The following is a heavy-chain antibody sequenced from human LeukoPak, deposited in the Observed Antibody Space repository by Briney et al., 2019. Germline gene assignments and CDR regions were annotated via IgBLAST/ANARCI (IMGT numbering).Heavy chain of an antibody. D-gene: IGHD6-19*01. CDR2: MNPNSGNT. V-gene: IGHV1-8*01. CDR1: GYTFTSYD. CDR3: ATARRSGWYRYYGMDV. Sequence: KVSXKAXGYTFTSYDINWVRQATGQGLEWMGWMNPNSGNTGYAQKFQGRVTMTRNTSISTAYMELSSLRSEDTAVYYCATARRSGWYRYYGMDVWGQGTTVTVSS. J-gene: IGHJ6*02.